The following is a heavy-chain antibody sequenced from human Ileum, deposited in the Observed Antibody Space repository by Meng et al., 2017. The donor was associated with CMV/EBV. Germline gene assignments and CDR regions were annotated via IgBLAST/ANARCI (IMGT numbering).Heavy chain of an antibody. CDR2: ISAYNGNT. V-gene: IGHV1-18*01. CDR1: GYNFTSYG. Sequence: QVQLVQSGAEVKKPGASVKVSCKASGYNFTSYGISWVRQAPGQGLEWMGWISAYNGNTNYAQKLQGRVTMTTDTSTSTAYMELRSLRSDDTAVYYCARAGYYYGSGYYYYMDVWGKGTTVTVSS. CDR3: ARAGYYYGSGYYYYMDV. D-gene: IGHD3-10*01. J-gene: IGHJ6*03.